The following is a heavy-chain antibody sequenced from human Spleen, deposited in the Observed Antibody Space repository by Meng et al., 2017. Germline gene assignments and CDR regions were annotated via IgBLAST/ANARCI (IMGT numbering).Heavy chain of an antibody. CDR1: VGSVSSGNYY. V-gene: IGHV4-61*01. D-gene: IGHD3-22*01. CDR2: IYYSGST. J-gene: IGHJ5*02. CDR3: ARITYYYDGSGYNSRGEFDP. Sequence: HRRQSGPRLVWPSDTRSLTCTVSVGSVSSGNYYWSWIRQPPGKGLEWIGYIYYSGSTNYNASLKSRVTISLDTSKNQFSLNLGSVTSADTAVYYCARITYYYDGSGYNSRGEFDPWGQGTLVTVSS.